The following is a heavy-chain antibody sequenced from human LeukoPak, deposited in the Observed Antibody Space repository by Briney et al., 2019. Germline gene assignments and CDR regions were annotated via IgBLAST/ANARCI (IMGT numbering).Heavy chain of an antibody. J-gene: IGHJ4*02. CDR1: GYTFTGYY. CDR3: ARAKKDGYHGY. Sequence: ASVKVSCKSSGYTFTGYYMHWVRQAPGQGLEWMGWINPNSGGTNYAQKFQGRVTMTRDTSISTAYMELSRLRSDDKDVYYCARAKKDGYHGYWGQGTLVTVSS. D-gene: IGHD5-24*01. CDR2: INPNSGGT. V-gene: IGHV1-2*02.